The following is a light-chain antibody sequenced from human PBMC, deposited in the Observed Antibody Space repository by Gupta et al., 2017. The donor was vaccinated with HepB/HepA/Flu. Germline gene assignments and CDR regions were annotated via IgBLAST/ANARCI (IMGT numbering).Light chain of an antibody. V-gene: IGLV2-14*03. Sequence: SALPQPASESGSPGESIAISCTGTSSDIGAYHSVSWYQQHPGNAPQLINYDVNTRPSVVSNLFSCSKSCNTAFLIISGLQAEDEADYFCGSYSNSSSWLFGGGTKVTVL. CDR2: DVN. CDR3: GSYSNSSSWL. CDR1: SSDIGAYHS. J-gene: IGLJ2*01.